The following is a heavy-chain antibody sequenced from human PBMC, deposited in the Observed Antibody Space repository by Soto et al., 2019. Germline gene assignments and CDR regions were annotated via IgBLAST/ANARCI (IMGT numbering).Heavy chain of an antibody. CDR2: ISYDGSNK. J-gene: IGHJ4*02. D-gene: IGHD6-19*01. V-gene: IGHV3-30-3*01. CDR3: ARERSSGWSLDY. CDR1: GFTFSSYA. Sequence: GGSLRLSRGASGFTFSSYAMHWVRQAPGKGLEWVAVISYDGSNKYYADSVKGRFTISRDNSKNTLYLQMNSLRAEDTAVYYCARERSSGWSLDYWGQGTLVTVSS.